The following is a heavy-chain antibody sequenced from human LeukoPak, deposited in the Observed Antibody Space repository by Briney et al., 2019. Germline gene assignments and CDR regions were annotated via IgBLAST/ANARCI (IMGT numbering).Heavy chain of an antibody. CDR2: IKSKTDGGTT. CDR3: TTGLQWFGELFEGTYNDY. V-gene: IGHV3-15*01. Sequence: GGSLRLSCAVSGFTFKNAWMSWVRQAPGKGLEWVGHIKSKTDGGTTDYDAPVKGRFTISRDDSKNTLYLQMNSLKIEDTAVYYCTTGLQWFGELFEGTYNDYWGQGTLVTVSS. D-gene: IGHD3-10*01. J-gene: IGHJ4*02. CDR1: GFTFKNAW.